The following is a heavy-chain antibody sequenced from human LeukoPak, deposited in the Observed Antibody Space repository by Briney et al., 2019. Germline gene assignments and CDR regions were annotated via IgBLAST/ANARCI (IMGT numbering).Heavy chain of an antibody. J-gene: IGHJ5*02. CDR2: ISPSGGSA. Sequence: GASVKVSCKAFGYTFTSNYMHWVRQAPGQGPEWMGVISPSGGSATYAQKFQGRVTLTRDMSTSTDYLELSSLRSDDTAVYYCARDRKGYYDSSGQNWFDPWGQGTLVTVSS. CDR1: GYTFTSNY. CDR3: ARDRKGYYDSSGQNWFDP. V-gene: IGHV1-46*01. D-gene: IGHD3-22*01.